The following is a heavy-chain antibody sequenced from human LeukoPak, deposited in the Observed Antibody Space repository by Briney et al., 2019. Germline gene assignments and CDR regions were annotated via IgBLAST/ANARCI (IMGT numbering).Heavy chain of an antibody. V-gene: IGHV1-69*13. J-gene: IGHJ4*02. D-gene: IGHD7-27*01. Sequence: SVRVSCKASGGTFSSYAISWVRQAPGQGLEWMGGIIPIFGTANYAQKFQGRVTITADESTSTAYMELSSLRSEDTAVYYCAREFWGSRYFDYWGQGTLVTVSS. CDR3: AREFWGSRYFDY. CDR1: GGTFSSYA. CDR2: IIPIFGTA.